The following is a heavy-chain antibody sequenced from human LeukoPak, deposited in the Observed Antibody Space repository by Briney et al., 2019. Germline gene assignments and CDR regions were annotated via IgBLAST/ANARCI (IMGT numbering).Heavy chain of an antibody. CDR1: GFTFSSYG. D-gene: IGHD3-22*01. CDR2: IRYDGSNK. CDR3: AEDAPQSYDSSGYYPDY. V-gene: IGHV3-30*02. J-gene: IGHJ4*02. Sequence: PGGSLRLSCAASGFTFSSYGMHWVRQAPGKGLEWVAFIRYDGSNKYYADSVKGRFTISRDNSKNTLYLQMNSLRAEDTAVYYCAEDAPQSYDSSGYYPDYWGQGTLVTVSS.